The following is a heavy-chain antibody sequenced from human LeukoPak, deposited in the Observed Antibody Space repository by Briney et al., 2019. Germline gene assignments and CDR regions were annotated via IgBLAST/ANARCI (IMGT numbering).Heavy chain of an antibody. CDR2: ISSSSSYI. CDR1: GFTFSSYS. Sequence: GGSLRLSCAASGFTFSSYSMNWVRQAPGKGLEWVSSISSSSSYIYYADSVKGRFTISRDNAKNSLYLQMNSLRAEDTAVYYCARHPYNPPYYYDSSGYYSYFDYWGQGTLVTVSS. CDR3: ARHPYNPPYYYDSSGYYSYFDY. J-gene: IGHJ4*02. V-gene: IGHV3-21*01. D-gene: IGHD3-22*01.